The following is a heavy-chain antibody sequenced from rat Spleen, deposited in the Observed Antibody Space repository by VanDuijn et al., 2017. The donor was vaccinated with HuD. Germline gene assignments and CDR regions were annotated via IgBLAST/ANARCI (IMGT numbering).Heavy chain of an antibody. CDR2: IKAKSNNYAT. CDR1: GFTFSTAW. Sequence: EVQVLESGGGLVQPGNSLKLSCATSGFTFSTAWMYWYRQFPEKRLEWVARIKAKSNNYATDYTESVKGRFTISRDDSKSSIYLQMNNLKEEDTAIYYCALITEGPLDFDYWGQGVMVTVSS. CDR3: ALITEGPLDFDY. V-gene: IGHV6-6*01. J-gene: IGHJ2*01. D-gene: IGHD1-11*01.